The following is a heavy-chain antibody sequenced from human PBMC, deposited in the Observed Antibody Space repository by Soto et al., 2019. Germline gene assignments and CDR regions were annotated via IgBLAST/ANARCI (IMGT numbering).Heavy chain of an antibody. CDR2: ISGSGGST. Sequence: SGGSLRLSCAASGFTFSSYAMSWVRQAPGKGLEWVSAISGSGGSTYYADSVKGRFTISRDNSKNTLYLQMNSLRAEDTAVYYCANMIYYYDSSGYYPPFDYWGQGTLVTVSS. D-gene: IGHD3-22*01. J-gene: IGHJ4*02. CDR1: GFTFSSYA. V-gene: IGHV3-23*01. CDR3: ANMIYYYDSSGYYPPFDY.